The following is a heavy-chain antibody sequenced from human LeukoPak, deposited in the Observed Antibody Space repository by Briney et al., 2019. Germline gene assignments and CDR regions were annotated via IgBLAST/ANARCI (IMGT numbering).Heavy chain of an antibody. CDR3: ARSRAPYYYYMDV. CDR1: GVSISSSNSY. CDR2: IYYSGNT. V-gene: IGHV4-39*01. Sequence: PSETLSLTCTVSGVSISSSNSYWGWVRQPPGKGLEWIGSIYYSGNTYYNASLKSQVSISIDTSKNQFSLRLTSVTAADTAVYYCARSRAPYYYYMDVWGKGTTVTISS. J-gene: IGHJ6*03.